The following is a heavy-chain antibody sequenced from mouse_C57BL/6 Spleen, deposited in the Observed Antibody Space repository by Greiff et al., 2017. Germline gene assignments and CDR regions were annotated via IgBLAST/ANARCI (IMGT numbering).Heavy chain of an antibody. CDR2: ISGGGGNT. CDR3: ARHGDDYAIVSYYAMDY. V-gene: IGHV5-9*01. Sequence: EVKLVESGGGLVKPGGSLKLSCAASGFTFSSYTMSWVRQTPEKRLEWVATISGGGGNTYYPDSVKGRFTISSDNAKNTLYLQMSSLRSEDTALYDCARHGDDYAIVSYYAMDYWGQGTSVTVSS. J-gene: IGHJ4*01. CDR1: GFTFSSYT. D-gene: IGHD2-4*01.